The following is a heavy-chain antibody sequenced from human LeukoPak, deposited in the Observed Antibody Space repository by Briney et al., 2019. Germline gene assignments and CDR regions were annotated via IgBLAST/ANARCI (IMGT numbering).Heavy chain of an antibody. D-gene: IGHD6-19*01. J-gene: IGHJ4*02. Sequence: PSETLSLTCTVSGGSISSSSYYWGWIRQPPGKGLEWIGSIYYSGSTYYNPSLKSRVTISVDTSKNQFSLKVSSVTAADTAVYYCARAGYSSGWYYFDYWGQGTLVTVSS. CDR1: GGSISSSSYY. CDR3: ARAGYSSGWYYFDY. V-gene: IGHV4-39*01. CDR2: IYYSGST.